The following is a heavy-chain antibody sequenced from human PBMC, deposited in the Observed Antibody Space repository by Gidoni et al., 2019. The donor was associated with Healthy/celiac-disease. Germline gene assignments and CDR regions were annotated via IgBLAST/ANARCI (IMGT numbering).Heavy chain of an antibody. CDR1: GFTFSGSA. CDR2: IRRTAHISAT. CDR3: TRHYGGP. Sequence: EVQLGESGGGLVQPGGALKLSCAASGFTFSGSAMPCVRQASGKGLEWFGRIRRTAHISATAYAASVTGRFTISRDVSKTTAYLQMHRLKTEDTAVYYCTRHYGGPWGQGTLVTVSS. J-gene: IGHJ5*02. D-gene: IGHD4-17*01. V-gene: IGHV3-73*02.